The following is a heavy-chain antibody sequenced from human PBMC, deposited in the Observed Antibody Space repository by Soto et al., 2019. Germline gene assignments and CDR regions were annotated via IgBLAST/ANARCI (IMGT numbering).Heavy chain of an antibody. Sequence: SETLSLTCTVSGDSISTYNLAWIRQPPGKGLEWVGYIYYGGSTSYNPSLKSRVTISLETSKSQFSLRLSSVTAADTAVYYCARGSYYYDSSGYYHYWGQGTLVTVSS. CDR1: GDSISTYN. D-gene: IGHD3-22*01. V-gene: IGHV4-59*08. CDR3: ARGSYYYDSSGYYHY. J-gene: IGHJ4*02. CDR2: IYYGGST.